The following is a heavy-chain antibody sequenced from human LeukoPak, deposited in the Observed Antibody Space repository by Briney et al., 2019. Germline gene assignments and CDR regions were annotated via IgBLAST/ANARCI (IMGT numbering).Heavy chain of an antibody. CDR2: IASDGSST. D-gene: IGHD4-23*01. CDR1: GFTFSSYW. CDR3: ARGRPHGNDY. Sequence: GGSLRLSCAASGFTFSSYWMNWVRQAPGKGLVWVSRIASDGSSTTYADSVKGRFSISRDNAKNTLYLQMNGLRVEDTAVYYCARGRPHGNDYWGQGTLVTVSS. J-gene: IGHJ4*02. V-gene: IGHV3-74*01.